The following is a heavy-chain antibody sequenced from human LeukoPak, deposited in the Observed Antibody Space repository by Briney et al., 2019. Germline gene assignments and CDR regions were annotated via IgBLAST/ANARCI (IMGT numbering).Heavy chain of an antibody. CDR2: ISYDGSNK. J-gene: IGHJ5*02. Sequence: GGSLRLSCAASGFTFSSYEMNWVRQAPGKGLEWVAVISYDGSNKYYADSVKGRFTISRDNSKNTLYLQMNSLRLEDTAVYYCARGGFYYDSSAYAWGQGTLVTVSS. D-gene: IGHD3-22*01. CDR1: GFTFSSYE. V-gene: IGHV3-30*04. CDR3: ARGGFYYDSSAYA.